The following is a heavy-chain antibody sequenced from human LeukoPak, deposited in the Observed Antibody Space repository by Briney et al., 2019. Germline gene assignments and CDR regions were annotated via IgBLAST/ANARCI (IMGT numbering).Heavy chain of an antibody. CDR1: GGSISSGSYS. CDR2: IYPRGST. CDR3: ARFSPRAMGNYLDF. D-gene: IGHD7-27*01. J-gene: IGHJ4*02. Sequence: PSETLSLTCAVSGGSISSGSYSWSWIRQPPGKGLEWIGYIYPRGSTYYNPSLKSRVILSLDKSANEFSLNLSSVTAADTAVYYCARFSPRAMGNYLDFWGQGTLVTVSS. V-gene: IGHV4-30-2*01.